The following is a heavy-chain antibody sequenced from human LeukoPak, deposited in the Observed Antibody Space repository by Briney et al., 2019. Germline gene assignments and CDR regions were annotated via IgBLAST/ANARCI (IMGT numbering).Heavy chain of an antibody. CDR2: IYYSGST. CDR1: GGSISSSSYY. Sequence: SETLSLTCTVSGGSISSSSYYWGWIRQPPGKGLEWIGSIYYSGSTYYNPSLKSRVTISVDTSKNQFSLKLSSVTAAGTAVYYCARAPSVAISPQPLYYFDYWGQGTLVTVSS. V-gene: IGHV4-39*01. J-gene: IGHJ4*02. D-gene: IGHD5-12*01. CDR3: ARAPSVAISPQPLYYFDY.